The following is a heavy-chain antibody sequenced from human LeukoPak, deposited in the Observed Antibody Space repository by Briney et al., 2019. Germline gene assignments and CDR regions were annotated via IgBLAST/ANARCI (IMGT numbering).Heavy chain of an antibody. Sequence: GGSLRLSCAASGFTFSSYAMSWVRQAPGKGLEWVSGISGGGGTTYYADSVKGRFTFSRDNSKNTLYLQMSSLRAEDTAVYYCARAMMVVTNLWGVFDYWGQGTLVTVS. V-gene: IGHV3-23*01. D-gene: IGHD3-22*01. CDR1: GFTFSSYA. CDR3: ARAMMVVTNLWGVFDY. CDR2: ISGGGGTT. J-gene: IGHJ4*02.